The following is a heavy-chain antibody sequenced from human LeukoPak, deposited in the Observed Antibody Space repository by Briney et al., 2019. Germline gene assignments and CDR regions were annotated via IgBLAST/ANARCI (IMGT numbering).Heavy chain of an antibody. CDR1: GYTYSSCA. D-gene: IGHD3-22*01. Sequence: ASVKVSCKASGYTYSSCAINWVRQAPGQGLEYMGWIDTKTGNPTYAQGFTGRFVFSLDTSVSTAYLQIGSLKAEDTAVYYCAIHPSDSSGYLSYWGQGALVTVSS. CDR2: IDTKTGNP. V-gene: IGHV7-4-1*01. J-gene: IGHJ4*02. CDR3: AIHPSDSSGYLSY.